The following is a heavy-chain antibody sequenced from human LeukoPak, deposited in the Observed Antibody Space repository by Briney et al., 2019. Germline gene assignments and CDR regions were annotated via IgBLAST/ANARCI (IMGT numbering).Heavy chain of an antibody. CDR1: GYTFTNYA. V-gene: IGHV1-3*01. J-gene: IGHJ4*02. CDR2: INAGNGNT. Sequence: ASVKVSCKASGYTFTNYAMHWVRQAPGQSLEWMGWINAGNGNTKYSQKFQGRVTIARDTSASTAYMELSSLRSEDTAVYYCARDRYSSSWNDPDYWGQGTLVTVSS. D-gene: IGHD6-13*01. CDR3: ARDRYSSSWNDPDY.